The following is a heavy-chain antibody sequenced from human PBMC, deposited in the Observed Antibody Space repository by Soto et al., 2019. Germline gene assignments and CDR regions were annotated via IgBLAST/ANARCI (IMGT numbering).Heavy chain of an antibody. D-gene: IGHD4-17*01. Sequence: EVQLVESGGGLVKPGGSLRLSCAASGFTFSNAWMNWVRQAPGKGLEWVGRIKSKTDGGTTDYAAPVKGRFTISRDDSKNTLHLQMNSLKTEDTAVYYCSPRASTVTTSNSGIGFDPWGRGTLVTVSS. J-gene: IGHJ5*02. V-gene: IGHV3-15*07. CDR2: IKSKTDGGTT. CDR1: GFTFSNAW. CDR3: SPRASTVTTSNSGIGFDP.